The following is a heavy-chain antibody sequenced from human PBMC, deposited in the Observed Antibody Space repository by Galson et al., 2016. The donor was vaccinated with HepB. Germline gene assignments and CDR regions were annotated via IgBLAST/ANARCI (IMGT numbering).Heavy chain of an antibody. J-gene: IGHJ2*01. CDR2: ISASNDNT. Sequence: SVKVSCKASGYNFTNYGISWVRQAPGQGLEWMGWISASNDNTNYAQKFQGRVFMTTDTSTNTAYMELRSLASDDTAVYSCAREGGGTDCGPNFWYFDVWGRGTLVTVSS. D-gene: IGHD1-26*01. CDR3: AREGGGTDCGPNFWYFDV. V-gene: IGHV1-18*01. CDR1: GYNFTNYG.